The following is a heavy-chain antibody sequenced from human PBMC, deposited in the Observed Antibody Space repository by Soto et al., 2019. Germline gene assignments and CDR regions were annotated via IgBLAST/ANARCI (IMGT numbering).Heavy chain of an antibody. D-gene: IGHD6-25*01. CDR2: ISSSSNSV. CDR1: GFTFSKYS. V-gene: IGHV3-48*02. Sequence: HPVGSLRLSCEGTGFTFSKYSLNWVRQAPGKGLEWISYISSSSNSVDYAVSVKDQFIISRDNAKNSLYLQMDFLRHEDTAVYYCARRSRPIEYWGRGTLVTVSS. CDR3: ARRSRPIEY. J-gene: IGHJ4*02.